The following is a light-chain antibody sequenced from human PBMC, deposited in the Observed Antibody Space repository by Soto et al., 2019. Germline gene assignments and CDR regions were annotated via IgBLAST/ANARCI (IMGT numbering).Light chain of an antibody. CDR1: QGISNY. CDR2: GAS. J-gene: IGKJ3*01. Sequence: DIQMTQSPSSLSAYLGDRVTITCRASQGISNYLAWYQQKPGRLPKLLLFGASTLQSGVPARFSGSGSGTLFTLTINGLLPEDVATYYCQKYDRAPFTFGPGTKLDF. V-gene: IGKV1-27*01. CDR3: QKYDRAPFT.